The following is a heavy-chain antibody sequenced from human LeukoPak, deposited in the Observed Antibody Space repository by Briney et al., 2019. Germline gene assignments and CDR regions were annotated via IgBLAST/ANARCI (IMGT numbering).Heavy chain of an antibody. J-gene: IGHJ4*02. Sequence: PGGSLRLSCAASGFTFSSYGMHWVRQAPGKGLEWVAVIWYDGSNKYYADSVKGRFTISRDNSKNTLYLQMNSLRAEDTAVYYCARGSKSSGWYLFDYWGQGTLVTVSS. D-gene: IGHD6-19*01. CDR2: IWYDGSNK. CDR3: ARGSKSSGWYLFDY. V-gene: IGHV3-30*19. CDR1: GFTFSSYG.